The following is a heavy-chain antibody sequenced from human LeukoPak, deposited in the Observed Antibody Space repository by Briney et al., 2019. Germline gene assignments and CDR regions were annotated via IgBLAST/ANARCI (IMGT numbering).Heavy chain of an antibody. CDR1: GFTFSGFW. D-gene: IGHD6-6*01. V-gene: IGHV3-7*03. CDR2: MNSDGSEG. CDR3: ARSSYSSSSSV. Sequence: GGSLRLSCAVSGFTFSGFWMSWSRQAPGKGLEWVASMNSDGSEGYYADVVKGRFTISRDNAKNSLYLQINSLRAEDTAVYYCARSSYSSSSSVWGQGIMVTVSS. J-gene: IGHJ3*01.